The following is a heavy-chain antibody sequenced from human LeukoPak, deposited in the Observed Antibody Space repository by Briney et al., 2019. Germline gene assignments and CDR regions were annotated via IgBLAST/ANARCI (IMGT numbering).Heavy chain of an antibody. V-gene: IGHV4-30-4*01. CDR2: IYHSGST. J-gene: IGHJ4*02. CDR1: GGSISSGDYY. Sequence: SETLSLTCTVSGGSISSGDYYWSWIRQPPGKGLEWIGYIYHSGSTYYNPSLKSRVTISVDTSKNQFSLKLSSVTAADTAVYYCAREVGGSGSYPFDYWGQGTLVTVSS. CDR3: AREVGGSGSYPFDY. D-gene: IGHD3-10*01.